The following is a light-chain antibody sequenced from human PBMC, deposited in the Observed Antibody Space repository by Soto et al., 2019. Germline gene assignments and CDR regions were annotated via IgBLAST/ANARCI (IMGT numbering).Light chain of an antibody. CDR1: QDVTSNY. J-gene: IGKJ5*01. Sequence: EIVLTQSPGTLSLSPGERATLSCRASQDVTSNYLAWYQQRPGQAPGRLIYGASNRATGLPGRFSGGGSGTDFTLTISRLEPEDFAMYYCQQYCSSTPTTFGQVTRLEI. CDR2: GAS. V-gene: IGKV3-20*01. CDR3: QQYCSSTPTT.